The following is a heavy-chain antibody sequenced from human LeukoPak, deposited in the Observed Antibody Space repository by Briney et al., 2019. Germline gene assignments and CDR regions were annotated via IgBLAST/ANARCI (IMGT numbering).Heavy chain of an antibody. D-gene: IGHD3-9*01. Sequence: PGGSLRLSCAASGFTFDNYAMHWVRQTPGKGLEWVSGISWNNGGMGYSDSVKGRFTISRDNAKNSLYLQMNSLRAEDTALYYCAKDMARYFDWSGGWFDPWGQGTLVTVSS. CDR1: GFTFDNYA. J-gene: IGHJ5*02. V-gene: IGHV3-9*01. CDR2: ISWNNGGM. CDR3: AKDMARYFDWSGGWFDP.